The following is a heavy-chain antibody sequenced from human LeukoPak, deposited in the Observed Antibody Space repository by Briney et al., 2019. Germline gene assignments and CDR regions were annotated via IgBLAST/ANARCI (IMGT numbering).Heavy chain of an antibody. CDR1: GFIFSNCG. Sequence: PGGSLRLSCAASGFIFSNCGTHWVRQAPGKGLEWVAFVRYDGSDKYYADSVKGRFTISRDNSKNTLYLQMNSLRAEDTAVYYCCDGMDVWGQGTTVAVSS. J-gene: IGHJ6*02. CDR2: VRYDGSDK. V-gene: IGHV3-30*02. CDR3: CDGMDV.